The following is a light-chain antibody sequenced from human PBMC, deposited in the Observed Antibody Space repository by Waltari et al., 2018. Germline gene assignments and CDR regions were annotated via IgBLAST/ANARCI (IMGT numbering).Light chain of an antibody. Sequence: SALTQPASVSGSPGQSITISCTGTSSGIGGYNFVSWYQQHPGKAPKLISYDVRNRPSGVSNRFSGSKSGNTASLTSSVLQAEDEADYYCASYTSSTTGVFGGGTKLTVL. CDR1: SSGIGGYNF. V-gene: IGLV2-14*03. CDR3: ASYTSSTTGV. CDR2: DVR. J-gene: IGLJ2*01.